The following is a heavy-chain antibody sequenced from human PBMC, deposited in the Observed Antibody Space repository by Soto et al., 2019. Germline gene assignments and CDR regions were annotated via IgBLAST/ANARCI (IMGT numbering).Heavy chain of an antibody. Sequence: SETLSLTCAVSGAYISGYDWSWIRHSPGKGLEWIGQINHRGSIRYSPSLESRLTISLDTSKNQFSLKLSSVTAADTAVYYCARRHSSTLFDYWGQGTLVTVS. CDR2: INHRGSI. J-gene: IGHJ4*02. CDR1: GAYISGYD. CDR3: ARRHSSTLFDY. V-gene: IGHV4-34*01. D-gene: IGHD6-13*01.